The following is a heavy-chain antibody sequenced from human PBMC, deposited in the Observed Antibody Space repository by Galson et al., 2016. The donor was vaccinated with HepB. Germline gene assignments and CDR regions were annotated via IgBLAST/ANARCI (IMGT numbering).Heavy chain of an antibody. J-gene: IGHJ5*02. CDR2: IYHSGST. Sequence: SETLSLTCAVSGASISSSSWWGWVRQPPGQGLEWIGEIYHSGSTNYNPSLKSRITISVDKTKNHFSLKLTSVTAADMAVYYCARASSPQGIAVVDNWFDPWGQGTLVTVSS. V-gene: IGHV4-4*02. CDR3: ARASSPQGIAVVDNWFDP. CDR1: GASISSSSW. D-gene: IGHD6-19*01.